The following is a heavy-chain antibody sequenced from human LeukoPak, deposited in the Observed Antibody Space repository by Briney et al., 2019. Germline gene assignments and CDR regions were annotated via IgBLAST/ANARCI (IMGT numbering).Heavy chain of an antibody. CDR2: ISYDGSNK. CDR1: GFTFSSYA. CDR3: ASGAYYYDRSGYSRTFDY. J-gene: IGHJ4*02. Sequence: GRSLRLSCAASGFTFSSYAMHWVRQAPGKGLEWVAVISYDGSNKYYADSVKGRFTISRDNSKNTLYLQMNSLRAEDTAVYYCASGAYYYDRSGYSRTFDYWGQGTLVTVSS. V-gene: IGHV3-30-3*01. D-gene: IGHD3-22*01.